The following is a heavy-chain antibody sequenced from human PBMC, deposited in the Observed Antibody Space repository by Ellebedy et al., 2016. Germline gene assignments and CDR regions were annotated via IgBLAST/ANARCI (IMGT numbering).Heavy chain of an antibody. Sequence: SETLSLTXTVSGGSISSYYWSWIRQPPGKGLEWIGYIYYSGSTNYNPSLKSRVTISVDTSKNQFSLKLSSVTAADTAVYYCARHIGSGSYPFDYWGQGTLVTVSS. D-gene: IGHD3-10*01. CDR2: IYYSGST. J-gene: IGHJ4*02. CDR1: GGSISSYY. CDR3: ARHIGSGSYPFDY. V-gene: IGHV4-59*08.